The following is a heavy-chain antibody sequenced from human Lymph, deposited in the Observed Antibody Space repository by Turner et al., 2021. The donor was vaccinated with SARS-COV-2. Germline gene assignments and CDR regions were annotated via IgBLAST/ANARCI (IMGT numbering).Heavy chain of an antibody. CDR1: GFTFDDYA. CDR2: ISGECGST. J-gene: IGHJ4*02. V-gene: IGHV3-43*02. Sequence: EVQLVESGGGVVQPGGSLRFSCAASGFTFDDYAMHWVRQAPGKGLEWVTLISGECGSTYYADSVKGRFTISRDDSKNSLYLQINSLRTEDTALYYCAKEGLSGRRLQFVPYFAYWGQGTLVSVSS. CDR3: AKEGLSGRRLQFVPYFAY. D-gene: IGHD5-12*01.